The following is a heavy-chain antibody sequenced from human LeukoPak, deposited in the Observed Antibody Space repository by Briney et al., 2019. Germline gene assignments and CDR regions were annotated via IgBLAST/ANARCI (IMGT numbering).Heavy chain of an antibody. Sequence: PGGSLRLSCAASGFTFSSYGMHWVRQAPGKGLEWVAVIWYDGSNKYYADSVKGRFTISRDNSKNTLYLQMNSLRAEDTAVYYCARDPLYYYDSSGDDAFDIWGQGTMVTVSS. CDR2: IWYDGSNK. J-gene: IGHJ3*02. CDR1: GFTFSSYG. D-gene: IGHD3-22*01. CDR3: ARDPLYYYDSSGDDAFDI. V-gene: IGHV3-33*01.